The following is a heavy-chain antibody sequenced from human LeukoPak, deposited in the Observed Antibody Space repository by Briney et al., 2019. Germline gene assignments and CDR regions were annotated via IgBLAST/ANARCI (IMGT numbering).Heavy chain of an antibody. CDR3: ARDGGYRIDY. J-gene: IGHJ4*02. CDR2: ASYKSEWSF. V-gene: IGHV6-1*01. Sequence: SQTLSLTCAISGDSVSNKNVAWNWVRQSPSRGLEWLGRASYKSEWSFNYAASVKSRITINPDTSKNHFSLQLNSVTPEDTAVYYCARDGGYRIDYWGQGTLVTVSS. D-gene: IGHD1-26*01. CDR1: GDSVSNKNVA.